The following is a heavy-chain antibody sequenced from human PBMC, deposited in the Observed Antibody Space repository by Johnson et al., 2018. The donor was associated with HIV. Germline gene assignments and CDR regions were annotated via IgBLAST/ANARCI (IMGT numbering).Heavy chain of an antibody. V-gene: IGHV3-74*02. J-gene: IGHJ3*01. D-gene: IGHD1-1*01. Sequence: VKLVESGGGLVQPGGSLILSCAASGFTFSSYWMHWVRQAPGKGLAWVSRISSDGSSTYYADSVKGRFTISRDNAKNTMFVQMNSLRAEDTAVYYCARSGPNWAFDFWGQGTMVTVSS. CDR2: ISSDGSST. CDR1: GFTFSSYW. CDR3: ARSGPNWAFDF.